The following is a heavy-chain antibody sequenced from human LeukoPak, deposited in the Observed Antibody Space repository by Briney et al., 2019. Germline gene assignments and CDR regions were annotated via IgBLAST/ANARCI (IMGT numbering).Heavy chain of an antibody. V-gene: IGHV3-33*01. CDR1: GFTFSSYG. CDR2: IWYDGSNK. Sequence: GGSLRLSCAASGFTFSSYGMHWVRQAPGKGLEWVAVIWYDGSNKYYADSVKGRFTISRDNSKNTLYLQMNSLRAEDTAVYYCARDPRHYDFWSGPDAFDIWGQGTMVTVPS. D-gene: IGHD3-3*01. CDR3: ARDPRHYDFWSGPDAFDI. J-gene: IGHJ3*02.